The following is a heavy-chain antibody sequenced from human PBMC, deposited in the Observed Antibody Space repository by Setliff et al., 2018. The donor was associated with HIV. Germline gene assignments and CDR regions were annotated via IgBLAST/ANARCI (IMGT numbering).Heavy chain of an antibody. CDR3: ARGERHYYYDCSGYIY. V-gene: IGHV4-61*02. CDR1: GDSFSTSSYY. Sequence: PSETLSLTCSVSGDSFSTSSYYWSWIRQPAGKGLEWIGRIYTSGSTNYNPSLKSRVTISVDTSKNQFSLKLSSVTAADTAVYYCARGERHYYYDCSGYIYWGQGTLVTVSS. D-gene: IGHD3-22*01. CDR2: IYTSGST. J-gene: IGHJ4*02.